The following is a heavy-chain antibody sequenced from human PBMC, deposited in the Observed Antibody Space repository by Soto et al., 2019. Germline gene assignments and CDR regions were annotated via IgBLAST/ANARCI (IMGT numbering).Heavy chain of an antibody. J-gene: IGHJ6*02. CDR2: IRGGGTTM. D-gene: IGHD2-15*01. V-gene: IGHV3-48*03. Sequence: GGSLRLSCVASGFTFSSYEMNWVRQAPGKGLEWISYIRGGGTTMYYADSVKGRFTISRDNTKNSLYLQMNSLTAEDTAVYYCAGRDGHNRRKAPYYYYYYGMNAWGQGTTVTVSS. CDR1: GFTFSSYE. CDR3: AGRDGHNRRKAPYYYYYYGMNA.